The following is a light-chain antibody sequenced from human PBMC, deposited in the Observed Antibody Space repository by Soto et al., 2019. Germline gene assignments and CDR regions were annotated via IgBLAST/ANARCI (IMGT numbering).Light chain of an antibody. V-gene: IGKV1-12*01. CDR2: SAS. J-gene: IGKJ4*01. CDR1: QDVTTS. Sequence: GDRVTITCRASQDVTTSLAWFQQNPGEATRLLIYSASSLHRGVPSRFSGSGSGTDFTLTISSLQPEDFATYYCQQGNSFPLTFGGGTKVEIK. CDR3: QQGNSFPLT.